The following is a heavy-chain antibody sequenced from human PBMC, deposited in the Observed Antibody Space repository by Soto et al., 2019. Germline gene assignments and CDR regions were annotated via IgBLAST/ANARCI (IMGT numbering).Heavy chain of an antibody. CDR3: ARDREYYYDSSGNYYYHYGMDV. Sequence: QVQLVESGAEVKKPGASVKVSCKASGYTFTNYGISWVRQAPGQGLEWMGWISGYNGNTKYAQKFQGRVTMTTETPTNTAYMELRSLRSDDTAVYYCARDREYYYDSSGNYYYHYGMDVWGQGTTVTVS. D-gene: IGHD3-22*01. J-gene: IGHJ6*02. V-gene: IGHV1-18*04. CDR1: GYTFTNYG. CDR2: ISGYNGNT.